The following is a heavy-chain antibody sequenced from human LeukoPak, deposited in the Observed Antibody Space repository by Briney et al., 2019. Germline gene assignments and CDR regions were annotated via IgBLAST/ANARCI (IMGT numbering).Heavy chain of an antibody. CDR3: AKDRGRSVSGTEFDY. V-gene: IGHV3-23*01. Sequence: GGSLRLSCAASGFTFSSYAMTWVRQAPGKGLEWVSTLASTGSDTYYADSVKGRFTISRDTSKNTLYLQMDSLRAEDTAIYYCAKDRGRSVSGTEFDYWGQGTLLTVSS. CDR2: LASTGSDT. CDR1: GFTFSSYA. D-gene: IGHD6-19*01. J-gene: IGHJ4*02.